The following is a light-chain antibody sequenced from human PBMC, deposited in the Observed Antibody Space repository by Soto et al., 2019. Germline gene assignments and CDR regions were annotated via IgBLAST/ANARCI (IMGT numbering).Light chain of an antibody. CDR1: QSVDSNY. Sequence: EIVLTQSPGTLSLSPGEEATLSCRASQSVDSNYLAWYQQKPGQAPRLLIYGASRRATGFPARFSGSGSGTDFTLTISSLQSEDFAVYYCQQYDNWPWTFGQGTKVDIK. J-gene: IGKJ1*01. V-gene: IGKV3-15*01. CDR3: QQYDNWPWT. CDR2: GAS.